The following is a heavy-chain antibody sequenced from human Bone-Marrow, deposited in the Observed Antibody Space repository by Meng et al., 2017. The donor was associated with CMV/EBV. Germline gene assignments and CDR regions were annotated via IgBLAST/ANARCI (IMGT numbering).Heavy chain of an antibody. D-gene: IGHD5-24*01. J-gene: IGHJ6*02. CDR2: INSDGSST. V-gene: IGHV3-74*01. CDR3: ARVQGWIQLGYYYYGMDV. CDR1: GFTFSSYW. Sequence: GESLKISCAASGFTFSSYWMHWVRQAPGKGLVWVSRINSDGSSTSYADSVKGRFTISRDNAKNTLYLQMNSLRAEDTAVYYCARVQGWIQLGYYYYGMDVWGQGTTVTVSS.